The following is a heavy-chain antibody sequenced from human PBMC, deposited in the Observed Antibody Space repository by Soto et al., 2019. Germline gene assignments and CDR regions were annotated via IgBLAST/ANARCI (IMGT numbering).Heavy chain of an antibody. CDR3: ARAYSSSWYVSNAFDV. CDR2: IYWDDDK. V-gene: IGHV2-5*02. D-gene: IGHD6-13*01. Sequence: QITLKESGPTLVKPTQTLTLTCTFSGFSLSTGGVGVGWIRQPPGKALECLALIYWDDDKHYSPSLKSRLTITKDTSNNQVVLTMTNMDPVDTATYYCARAYSSSWYVSNAFDVWGQGTMVTVSS. J-gene: IGHJ3*01. CDR1: GFSLSTGGVG.